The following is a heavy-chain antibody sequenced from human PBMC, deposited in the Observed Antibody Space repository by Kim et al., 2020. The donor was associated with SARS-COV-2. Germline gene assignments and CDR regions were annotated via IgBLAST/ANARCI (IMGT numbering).Heavy chain of an antibody. CDR2: IIPIFGTA. D-gene: IGHD2-2*01. J-gene: IGHJ4*02. CDR1: GGTFSSYA. CDR3: ASLTPSNSSTSWDSNYYFDY. V-gene: IGHV1-69*13. Sequence: SVKVSCKASGGTFSSYAISWVRQAPGQGLEWMGGIIPIFGTANYAQKFQGRVTITADESTSTAYMELSSLRSEDTAVYYCASLTPSNSSTSWDSNYYFDYWGQGTLVTVSS.